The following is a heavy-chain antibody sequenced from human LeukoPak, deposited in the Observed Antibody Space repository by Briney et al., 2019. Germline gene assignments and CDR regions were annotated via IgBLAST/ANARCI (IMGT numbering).Heavy chain of an antibody. CDR3: ARGAQLTDY. Sequence: PGGSLRLSCAASGFTFYTYGMHWVRQAPGKGLEYVSGIGPDGGTTYYANSVKGRFTISRDNSKNMLYLQMDSLTADDMAVYYCARGAQLTDYWGQGTLVTVSS. CDR1: GFTFYTYG. D-gene: IGHD6-13*01. CDR2: IGPDGGTT. V-gene: IGHV3-64*01. J-gene: IGHJ4*02.